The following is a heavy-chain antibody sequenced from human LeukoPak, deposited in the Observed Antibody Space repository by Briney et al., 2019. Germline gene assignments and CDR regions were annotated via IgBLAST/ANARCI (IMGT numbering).Heavy chain of an antibody. D-gene: IGHD3-22*01. Sequence: SETLSLTCTVSGGSISSSSYYWGWIRQPPGKGLEWIGSIYYSGSTYYNPSLKSRVTISVDTSKNQSSLKLSSVTAADTAVYYCASLRGDYYGSSGYLDYWGQGTLVTVSS. V-gene: IGHV4-39*01. CDR2: IYYSGST. CDR1: GGSISSSSYY. J-gene: IGHJ4*02. CDR3: ASLRGDYYGSSGYLDY.